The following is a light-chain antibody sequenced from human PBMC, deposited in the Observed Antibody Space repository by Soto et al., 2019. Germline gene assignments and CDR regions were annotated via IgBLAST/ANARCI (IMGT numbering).Light chain of an antibody. CDR3: QQYFSNPYS. V-gene: IGKV4-1*01. CDR1: QSLLYNSINKTY. Sequence: DIVMTQSPDSLAVSLGERATIYCKSSQSLLYNSINKTYFAWYQQRPGQPPKLLIYWASTRESGVPDRFSGSGSGTDFTLTISNLQAADVAVYYCQQYFSNPYSFGRGTNLEIK. CDR2: WAS. J-gene: IGKJ2*03.